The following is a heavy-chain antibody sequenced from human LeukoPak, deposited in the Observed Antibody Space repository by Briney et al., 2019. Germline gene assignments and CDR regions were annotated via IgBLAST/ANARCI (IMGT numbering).Heavy chain of an antibody. CDR1: GGSISSSSYY. CDR3: ARQYYGSGGLFDY. J-gene: IGHJ4*02. CDR2: IYYSGST. D-gene: IGHD3-10*01. V-gene: IGHV4-39*01. Sequence: PSETLSLTCTVSGGSISSSSYYWGWIRQPPGKGLGWIGSIYYSGSTYYNPSLKSRVTISVDTSKNQFSLKLSSVTAADTAVYYCARQYYGSGGLFDYWGQGTLVTVSS.